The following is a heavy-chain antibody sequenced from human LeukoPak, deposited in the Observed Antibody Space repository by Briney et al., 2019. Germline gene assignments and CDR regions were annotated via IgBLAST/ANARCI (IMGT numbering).Heavy chain of an antibody. CDR1: GFTFSSYG. D-gene: IGHD2/OR15-2a*01. CDR2: IWYDGSNK. J-gene: IGHJ3*02. CDR3: ARDSKGGDAFDI. V-gene: IGHV3-33*01. Sequence: PGGSLRLSCAASGFTFSSYGMHWVRQAPAKGLEWVAVIWYDGSNKYYADSVKGRFTISRDNSKNTLYLQMNSLRAEDTAVYYCARDSKGGDAFDIWGQGTMVTVSS.